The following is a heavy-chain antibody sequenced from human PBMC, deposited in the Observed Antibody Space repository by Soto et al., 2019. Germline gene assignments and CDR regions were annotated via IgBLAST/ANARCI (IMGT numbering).Heavy chain of an antibody. CDR1: GFTFSSYG. Sequence: GGSLRLSCAASGFTFSSYGMHWVRQAPGKGLEWVAVISYDGSNKYYADSVKGRFTISRDNSKNTLYLQMNSLRAEDTAVYYSAKDGGHGYSYGFDYWGQGTLVTVSS. CDR3: AKDGGHGYSYGFDY. V-gene: IGHV3-30*18. J-gene: IGHJ4*02. D-gene: IGHD5-18*01. CDR2: ISYDGSNK.